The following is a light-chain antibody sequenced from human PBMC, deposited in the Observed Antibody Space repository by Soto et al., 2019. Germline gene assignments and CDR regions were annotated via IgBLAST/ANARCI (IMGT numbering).Light chain of an antibody. J-gene: IGKJ2*01. CDR2: GAS. CDR3: QQYGSSHT. Sequence: EIVLTQSPSTLSLSPGERGTLSCRASQSVSSNYLAWYQQKPGQAPRLLIYGASSRATGIPDRFSGSGSGTDFTLTISRLEPEDFAVYYCQQYGSSHTFGQGTKLEIK. V-gene: IGKV3-20*01. CDR1: QSVSSNY.